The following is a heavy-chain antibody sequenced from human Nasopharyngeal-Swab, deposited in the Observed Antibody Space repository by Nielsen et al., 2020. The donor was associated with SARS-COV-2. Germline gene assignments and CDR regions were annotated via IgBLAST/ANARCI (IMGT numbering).Heavy chain of an antibody. J-gene: IGHJ4*02. CDR3: ATTGSYKFDY. CDR2: INAGNGNT. CDR1: GYTFTSYG. D-gene: IGHD1-26*01. Sequence: ASVKVSCKASGYTFTSYGISWVRQAPGQGLEWMGWINAGNGNTKYSQKFQGRVTITRDTSVSTAYMELSSLRSEDTAVYYCATTGSYKFDYWGQGTLVTVSS. V-gene: IGHV1-3*01.